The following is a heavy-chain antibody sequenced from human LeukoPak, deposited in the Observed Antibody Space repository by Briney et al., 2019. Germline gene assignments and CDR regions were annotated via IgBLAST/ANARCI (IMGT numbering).Heavy chain of an antibody. V-gene: IGHV4-39*07. J-gene: IGHJ4*02. CDR3: ARVGSGSSRY. CDR2: GSV. CDR1: GDSISDRKYY. Sequence: PSETLSLTCSVSGDSISDRKYYWGWLRQPPGKGLEWIGTGSVYYNPSLQNRVTISLDTSRNQFSLTLTSVTAADTAVYYCARVGSGSSRYWGQGTLVTVSS. D-gene: IGHD3-10*01.